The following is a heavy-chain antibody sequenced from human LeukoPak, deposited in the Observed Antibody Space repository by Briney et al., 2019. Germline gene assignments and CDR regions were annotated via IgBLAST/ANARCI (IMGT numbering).Heavy chain of an antibody. V-gene: IGHV1-2*02. J-gene: IGHJ4*02. CDR2: INPNSGDT. Sequence: ASVKVSCKASGYTFSGFYMHWVRQAPGQGLEWMGWINPNSGDTKYAQKFQGRVTMTRDTSISPAYIELSRLRSDDTAVYYCATLLSNAAFDYWGQGTLVAVSS. D-gene: IGHD6-25*01. CDR3: ATLLSNAAFDY. CDR1: GYTFSGFY.